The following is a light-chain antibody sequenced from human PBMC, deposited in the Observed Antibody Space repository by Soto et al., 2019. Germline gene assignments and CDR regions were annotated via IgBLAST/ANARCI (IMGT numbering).Light chain of an antibody. Sequence: DIQMTQSPSTLPASVGDRVTITCRASQTISSWLAWYQQKPGKAPKLLIYDASSLESGVPSRFSGSGSGTEFTLTISSLQSEDFAVYYCHQYNSWPRTFGQGTKVDIK. CDR1: QTISSW. V-gene: IGKV1-5*01. CDR3: HQYNSWPRT. J-gene: IGKJ1*01. CDR2: DAS.